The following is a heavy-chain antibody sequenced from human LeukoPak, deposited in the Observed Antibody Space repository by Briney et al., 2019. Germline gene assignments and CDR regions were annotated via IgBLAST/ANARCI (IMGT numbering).Heavy chain of an antibody. CDR3: AKGLVAATDGDY. V-gene: IGHV3-23*01. CDR2: ISGSGGST. J-gene: IGHJ4*02. D-gene: IGHD2-15*01. CDR1: GFTFSSYA. Sequence: PGGSLRLSCAASGFTFSSYAMSWGRHAPRKGLEWVSAISGSGGSTYYADSVKGRFTISRDNSKNTLYLQMNSLRAEDTAVYYCAKGLVAATDGDYWGQGTLVTVSS.